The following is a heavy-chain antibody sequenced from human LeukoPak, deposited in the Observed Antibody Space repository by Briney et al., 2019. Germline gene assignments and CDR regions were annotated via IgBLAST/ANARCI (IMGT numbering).Heavy chain of an antibody. Sequence: GASVKVSCKASGYTFTGYYMHWVRQAPGQGLEWMGRINPNSGGTNYAQKFQGRVTMTRDTSISTAYMELSGLRSDDTAVYYCARGGTYYDFWSGTYYFDYWGQGTLVTVSS. CDR1: GYTFTGYY. V-gene: IGHV1-2*06. J-gene: IGHJ4*02. CDR3: ARGGTYYDFWSGTYYFDY. D-gene: IGHD3-3*01. CDR2: INPNSGGT.